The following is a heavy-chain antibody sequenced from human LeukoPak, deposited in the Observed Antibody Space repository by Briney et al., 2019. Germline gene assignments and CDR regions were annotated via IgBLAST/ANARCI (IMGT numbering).Heavy chain of an antibody. Sequence: GGSLRLSCAASGFTFSSYNMNWVRQAPGKGLEWVSYISSSSSTIYYADSVKGRFTISRDNAKNSLYLQMNSLRAEDTAVYYCARDGGYRSSWNRFDYWGQGTLVTVSS. CDR2: ISSSSSTI. J-gene: IGHJ4*02. CDR3: ARDGGYRSSWNRFDY. D-gene: IGHD6-13*01. V-gene: IGHV3-48*01. CDR1: GFTFSSYN.